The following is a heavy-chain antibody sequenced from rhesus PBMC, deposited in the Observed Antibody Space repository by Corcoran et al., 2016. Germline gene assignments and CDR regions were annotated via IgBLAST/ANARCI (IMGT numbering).Heavy chain of an antibody. V-gene: IGHV4-169*02. Sequence: QLQLQESGPGLVKPSETLSVTCAVSGGSISSSYWSWIRQAPGKGLEWIGYIYGSCSSTNYNPSLRSRVTLSVDTSKNQLSLKLSSVTAADAAVYYCASSYYGSSYFDYWGQGVLDTVSS. J-gene: IGHJ4*01. CDR2: IYGSCSST. CDR3: ASSYYGSSYFDY. CDR1: GGSISSSY. D-gene: IGHD4-29*01.